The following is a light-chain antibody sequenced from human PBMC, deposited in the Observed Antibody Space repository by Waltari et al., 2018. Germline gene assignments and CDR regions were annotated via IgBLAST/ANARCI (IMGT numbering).Light chain of an antibody. Sequence: DVVMTQSPLSLPVTLGQPASISCRSSHILVHSDGNTYLNWFQQRPGQSPRPLIYKVSNRDSGVPDRFSGSGSGTDFTLKISRVEAEDVGVYYCMQGTHYTFGQGTKLEIK. CDR3: MQGTHYT. CDR2: KVS. CDR1: HILVHSDGNTY. V-gene: IGKV2-30*02. J-gene: IGKJ2*01.